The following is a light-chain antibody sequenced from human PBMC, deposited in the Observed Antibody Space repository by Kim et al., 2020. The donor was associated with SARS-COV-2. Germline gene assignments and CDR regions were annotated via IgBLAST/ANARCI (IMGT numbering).Light chain of an antibody. J-gene: IGLJ7*01. Sequence: PGQSITISCTGTSSDVGNYNLFSWYQQHPGKAPKLMIYEVTKRPSGVSNRFSGSKSGNTASLTISGLQAEDEADYYCCSYAGSRNVFGGGTQLTVL. V-gene: IGLV2-23*02. CDR2: EVT. CDR3: CSYAGSRNV. CDR1: SSDVGNYNL.